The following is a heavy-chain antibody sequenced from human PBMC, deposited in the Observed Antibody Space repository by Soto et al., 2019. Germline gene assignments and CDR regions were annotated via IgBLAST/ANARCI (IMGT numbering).Heavy chain of an antibody. Sequence: EVQLVESGGGLVQPGRSLRLSCAASGFSFDDYAMHWVRQALGKGLEWVSGISWKSDDLDYADSVKGRFTISRDNAKNSLYLQMNSLRPEDTALYYCVKDTGHSITIFGVIKFGPFDNWGQGTLVTVSS. J-gene: IGHJ4*02. D-gene: IGHD3-3*01. CDR1: GFSFDDYA. CDR3: VKDTGHSITIFGVIKFGPFDN. V-gene: IGHV3-9*01. CDR2: ISWKSDDL.